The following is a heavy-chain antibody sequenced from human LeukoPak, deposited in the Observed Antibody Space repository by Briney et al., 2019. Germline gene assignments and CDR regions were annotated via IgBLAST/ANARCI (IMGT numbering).Heavy chain of an antibody. CDR3: ARHISFLYTGMVGAFDI. D-gene: IGHD5-18*01. V-gene: IGHV4-59*08. Sequence: PSETLSLTCTVSGGSIRSYYWSWIRQPPGKGLEWIGYIYYSGSTNYNPSLKSRVTISVDTSKNQFSLKLSSVTAADTAVYYCARHISFLYTGMVGAFDIWGQGTMVTVSS. J-gene: IGHJ3*02. CDR2: IYYSGST. CDR1: GGSIRSYY.